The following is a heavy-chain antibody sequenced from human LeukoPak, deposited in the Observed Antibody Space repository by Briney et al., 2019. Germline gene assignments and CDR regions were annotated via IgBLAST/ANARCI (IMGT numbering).Heavy chain of an antibody. D-gene: IGHD3-22*01. CDR1: GGSIIGHW. J-gene: IGHJ4*02. V-gene: IGHV4-59*08. CDR2: VFYSGSN. CDR3: ARRPPHYYDSSGYYDY. Sequence: SETLSLTCSVSGGSIIGHWWSWIRQPPGKGLEWIGDVFYSGSNNYNPSLKSRVTISVDTSKNQFSLKLSSVTAADTAVYYCARRPPHYYDSSGYYDYWGQGTLVTVSS.